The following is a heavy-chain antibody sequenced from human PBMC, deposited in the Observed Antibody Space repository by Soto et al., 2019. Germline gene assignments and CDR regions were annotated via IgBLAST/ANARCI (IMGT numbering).Heavy chain of an antibody. D-gene: IGHD2-15*01. Sequence: EVKLVESGGGLVKPGESLTLSCVASGFTFSNAWMNWVRQAPGKGLEWVARIKSKAHGGTTDYAAPVKGRFTISRDDSTNTLYLQMNSLKTEDTALYYCIDLGSGGYYYGMDVWGQGTTVTVSS. J-gene: IGHJ6*02. CDR2: IKSKAHGGTT. CDR3: IDLGSGGYYYGMDV. CDR1: GFTFSNAW. V-gene: IGHV3-15*07.